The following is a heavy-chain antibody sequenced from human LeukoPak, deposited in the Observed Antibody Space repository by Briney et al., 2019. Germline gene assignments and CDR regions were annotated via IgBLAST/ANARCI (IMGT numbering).Heavy chain of an antibody. CDR3: TRDPPAVAINTYA. V-gene: IGHV3-66*01. Sequence: TGGSLSLSCAASGVSVSSNFMIWVRQAPGKGLEWVSLIYSGGETSYADSVKGRFSISRDNSKNTLYRQMNSLRVEETAVYYCTRDPPAVAINTYAGGQGTLVTVSS. CDR2: IYSGGET. CDR1: GVSVSSNF. J-gene: IGHJ4*02. D-gene: IGHD6-13*01.